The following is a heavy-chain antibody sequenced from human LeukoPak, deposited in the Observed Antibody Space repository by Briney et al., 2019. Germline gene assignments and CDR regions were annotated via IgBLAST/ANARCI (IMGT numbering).Heavy chain of an antibody. CDR1: GFTFSTYG. D-gene: IGHD1-26*01. CDR3: AKVFFSGSYYAASDY. CDR2: ISYDGSNK. V-gene: IGHV3-30*18. Sequence: GGSVRLSCAASGFTFSTYGMHWVRQAPGGGLEWVAVISYDGSNKYYADSVKGRFTISGDNSKNTLYLQMNSLGAEDTAVYYCAKVFFSGSYYAASDYWGQGTLVTVSS. J-gene: IGHJ4*02.